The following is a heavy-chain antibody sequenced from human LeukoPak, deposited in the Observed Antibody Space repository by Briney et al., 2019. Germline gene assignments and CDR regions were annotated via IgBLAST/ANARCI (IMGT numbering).Heavy chain of an antibody. Sequence: GGSLRLSCAASGFTFNSYAMHWVRQAPGKGLEYVSAISSNGGSTYYANSVKGRFTISRDNSKNTLYLQMGSLRAEDMAVYYCATVGAKNYWGQGTLVTVSS. CDR1: GFTFNSYA. CDR2: ISSNGGST. J-gene: IGHJ4*02. D-gene: IGHD1-26*01. V-gene: IGHV3-64*01. CDR3: ATVGAKNY.